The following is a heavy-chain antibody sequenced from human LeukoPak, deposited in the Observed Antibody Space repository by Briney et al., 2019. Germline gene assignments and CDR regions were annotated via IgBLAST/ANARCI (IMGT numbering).Heavy chain of an antibody. J-gene: IGHJ4*02. CDR1: GFTFSSYS. CDR3: ARAAHSYYDILTGYSVQNYYFDY. Sequence: GGSLRLSCAASGFTFSSYSMNWVRQAPGKGLEWVSSISSSSSYIYYADSVKGRFTISRDNAKNSLYLQMNSLRAEDTAVYYCARAAHSYYDILTGYSVQNYYFDYWGQGTLVTVSS. V-gene: IGHV3-21*01. CDR2: ISSSSSYI. D-gene: IGHD3-9*01.